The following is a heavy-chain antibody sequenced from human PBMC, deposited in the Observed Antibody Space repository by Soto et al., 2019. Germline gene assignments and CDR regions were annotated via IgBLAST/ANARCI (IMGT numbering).Heavy chain of an antibody. V-gene: IGHV4-39*01. CDR3: ARIGDILTGYYIDY. J-gene: IGHJ4*01. CDR1: GGSISSSSYY. Sequence: SETLSLTCTVSGGSISSSSYYWGWIRQPPGKGLEWIGSIYYSGSTYYNPSLKSRVTISVDTSKNQFSLKLSSVTAADTAVYYCARIGDILTGYYIDYWRHATLVTVSS. CDR2: IYYSGST. D-gene: IGHD3-9*01.